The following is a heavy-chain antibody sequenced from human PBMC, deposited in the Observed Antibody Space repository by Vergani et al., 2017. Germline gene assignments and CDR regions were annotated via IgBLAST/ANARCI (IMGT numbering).Heavy chain of an antibody. V-gene: IGHV3-30*02. J-gene: IGHJ4*02. CDR3: AKDGLAYGSGSWYY. Sequence: QVQLVESGGGVVQPGRSLRLSCAASGFRFSSYGMNWVRQAPGKGLEWVTFIRYDGSNKYYADSVKGRFTISRDNSKNTVYLQMNSLRTGDTAVYYCAKDGLAYGSGSWYYWGRGTLVTVSS. D-gene: IGHD3-10*01. CDR1: GFRFSSYG. CDR2: IRYDGSNK.